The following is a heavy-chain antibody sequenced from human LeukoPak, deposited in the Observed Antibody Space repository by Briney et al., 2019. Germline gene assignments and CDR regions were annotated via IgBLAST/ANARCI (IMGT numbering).Heavy chain of an antibody. Sequence: GGSLRLSCAASGFTFNTYTMNWVRQAPGKGLEWVSSISSGTSYIYYADSVKGRFTISRDNAKNSLYLQMNSLRAEDTAVYYCAKDLNYYDSSGISKFDYWGQGTLVTVSS. CDR2: ISSGTSYI. V-gene: IGHV3-21*01. D-gene: IGHD3-22*01. CDR3: AKDLNYYDSSGISKFDY. CDR1: GFTFNTYT. J-gene: IGHJ4*02.